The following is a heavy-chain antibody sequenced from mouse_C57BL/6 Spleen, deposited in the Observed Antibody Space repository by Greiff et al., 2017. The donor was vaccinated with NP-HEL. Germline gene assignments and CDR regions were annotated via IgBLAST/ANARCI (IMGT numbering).Heavy chain of an antibody. D-gene: IGHD3-2*02. CDR1: GYAFSSSW. CDR2: IYPGDGDT. Sequence: QVQLQQSGPELVKPGASVKISCKASGYAFSSSWMNWVKQRPGKGLEWIGRIYPGDGDTNYNGKFKGKATLTADKSSSTAYMQLSSLTSEDSAVYFCARWGSSGLNYYAMDYWGQGTSVTVSS. V-gene: IGHV1-82*01. J-gene: IGHJ4*01. CDR3: ARWGSSGLNYYAMDY.